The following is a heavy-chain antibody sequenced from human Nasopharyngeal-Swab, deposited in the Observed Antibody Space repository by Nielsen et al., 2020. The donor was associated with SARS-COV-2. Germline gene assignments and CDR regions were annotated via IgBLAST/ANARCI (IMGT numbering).Heavy chain of an antibody. Sequence: SQTLSLTCAISVDSFSSHSAGWNWIRQSPSRGLEWLGRTLYRSKWYNDYAESVKSRIAVNPDTSKNQFSLQLNSVTPEDTAVYYCARGRDFSFDSWGQGTLVTASS. J-gene: IGHJ4*02. CDR3: ARGRDFSFDS. V-gene: IGHV6-1*01. CDR2: TLYRSKWYN. CDR1: VDSFSSHSAG. D-gene: IGHD3-3*01.